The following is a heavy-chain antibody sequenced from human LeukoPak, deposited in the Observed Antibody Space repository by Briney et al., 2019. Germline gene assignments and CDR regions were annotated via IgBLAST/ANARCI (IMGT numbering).Heavy chain of an antibody. D-gene: IGHD1-1*01. CDR3: ARGSRTDWKEYWFDP. V-gene: IGHV3-53*01. Sequence: PGGSLRLSCAASGFTFSSNYMSWVRQAPGKGLEWVSVIYSGGSTYYADSVKGRFTISRDNSKNTLYLQMNSRRAEDTAVYCWARGSRTDWKEYWFDPWGQGTLVTVSS. CDR1: GFTFSSNY. J-gene: IGHJ5*02. CDR2: IYSGGST.